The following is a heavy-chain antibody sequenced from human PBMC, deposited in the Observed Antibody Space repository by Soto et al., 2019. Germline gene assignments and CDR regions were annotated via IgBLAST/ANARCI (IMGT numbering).Heavy chain of an antibody. Sequence: VASVKVSCKASGGTFSSYAISWVRQAPGQGLEWMGGIIPIFGTANYAQKFQGRVTITADESTSTAYMELSSLRSEDTAVYYCARDLGLTNWFNPWGQGTLVTVSS. CDR2: IIPIFGTA. CDR3: ARDLGLTNWFNP. J-gene: IGHJ5*02. CDR1: GGTFSSYA. D-gene: IGHD7-27*01. V-gene: IGHV1-69*13.